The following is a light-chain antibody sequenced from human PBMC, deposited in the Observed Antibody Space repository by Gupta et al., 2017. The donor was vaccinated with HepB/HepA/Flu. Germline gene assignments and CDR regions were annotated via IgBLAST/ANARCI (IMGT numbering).Light chain of an antibody. CDR1: SPTIGNDN. V-gene: IGLV1-47*02. CDR2: NDN. J-gene: IGLJ1*01. CDR3: VAWDDSLSCYV. Sequence: VLTQPPSASGTPGQRVTLSCSGSSPTIGNDNAYWYQQLPRTAPKLLIYNDNQRPSGVPDRFSGSKSGTTASLSISGLRSEDEADYCCVAWDDSLSCYVFGAGTKVTVL.